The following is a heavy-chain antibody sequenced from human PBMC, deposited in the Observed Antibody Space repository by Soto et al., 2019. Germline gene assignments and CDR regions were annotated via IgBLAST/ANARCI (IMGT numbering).Heavy chain of an antibody. V-gene: IGHV3-33*01. CDR2: IWYDGSKK. CDR3: ARDPGYSGFDFDY. CDR1: GSTFSSHA. J-gene: IGHJ4*02. Sequence: QVQLVESGGGVVQPGRSLRLSCAASGSTFSSHAMHWVRQAPGKGLEWVAVIWYDGSKKYYADSVKGRFTVARDDSKNTLYLQMNSLRVDDTAVYYCARDPGYSGFDFDYWGQGTLVTVSS. D-gene: IGHD5-12*01.